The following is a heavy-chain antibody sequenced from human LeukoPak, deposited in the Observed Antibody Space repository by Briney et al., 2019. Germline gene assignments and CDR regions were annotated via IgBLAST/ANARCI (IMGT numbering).Heavy chain of an antibody. V-gene: IGHV1-69*13. J-gene: IGHJ6*02. CDR2: IIPIFGTA. CDR1: GGTFSSYA. CDR3: AREKAYYYGSGYYYYYYGMDV. Sequence: SVKVSCKASGGTFSSYAISWVRQAPGQGLEWMGGIIPIFGTANYAQKFQGRVTITADESTSTAYMELSSLRSEDTAVYYCAREKAYYYGSGYYYYYYGMDVWGQGTTVTVSS. D-gene: IGHD3-10*01.